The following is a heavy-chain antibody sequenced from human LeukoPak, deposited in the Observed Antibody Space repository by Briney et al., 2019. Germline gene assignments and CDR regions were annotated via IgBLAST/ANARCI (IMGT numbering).Heavy chain of an antibody. V-gene: IGHV3-23*01. CDR3: AKGRSIAVAGTGSDY. Sequence: GGFLRLSCAASGFTFSNYDMSWVRQAPGKGLEWVSAISGSGGSTDYADSVKGRFSVSRDNSKNTLYLQMNSLRAEDTAVYYCAKGRSIAVAGTGSDYWGQGTLVTVSS. J-gene: IGHJ4*02. D-gene: IGHD6-19*01. CDR1: GFTFSNYD. CDR2: ISGSGGST.